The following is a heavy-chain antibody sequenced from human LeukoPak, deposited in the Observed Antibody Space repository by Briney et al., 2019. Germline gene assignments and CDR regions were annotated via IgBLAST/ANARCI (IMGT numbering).Heavy chain of an antibody. Sequence: GASVTVSCKASGDTFTSYDISWVRQAPGQGLEWMGGMNPNGGNTDYAQTMQGRVTMTRNPSISTAYVQLSSLRSEDTALYYCARGQRGRLDWLGYYYYSMDVWGKGTTVTVSS. D-gene: IGHD3-9*01. V-gene: IGHV1-8*01. CDR1: GDTFTSYD. CDR3: ARGQRGRLDWLGYYYYSMDV. CDR2: MNPNGGNT. J-gene: IGHJ6*03.